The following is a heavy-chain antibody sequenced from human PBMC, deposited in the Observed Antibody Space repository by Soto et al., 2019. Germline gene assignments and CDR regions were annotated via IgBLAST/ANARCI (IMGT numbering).Heavy chain of an antibody. CDR2: IYDDGSA. Sequence: SETLSLTCTVSGGSISSSYWSWIRQPPGKGLEWLAYIYDDGSANYNPSLKSRATISLDMSKNQFSLKLTSVTAADTAAYYCARDKYCSGGSCRKNWFDPWGQGTLVTVSS. V-gene: IGHV4-59*01. CDR3: ARDKYCSGGSCRKNWFDP. J-gene: IGHJ5*02. CDR1: GGSISSSY. D-gene: IGHD2-15*01.